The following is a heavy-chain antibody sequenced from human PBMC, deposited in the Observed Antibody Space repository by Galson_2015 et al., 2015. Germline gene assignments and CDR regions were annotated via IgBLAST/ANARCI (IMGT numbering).Heavy chain of an antibody. CDR2: INPSAGNT. Sequence: SVKVSCKASGYTFTSYYMHWVRQAPGQGLEWVGIINPSAGNTNYAQRFQGRVTLTRDTSTSTLYMELSSLISEDTAVYYCARAAYGSGTYGAFDIWGQGTMVTVSS. D-gene: IGHD3-10*01. J-gene: IGHJ3*02. V-gene: IGHV1-46*01. CDR3: ARAAYGSGTYGAFDI. CDR1: GYTFTSYY.